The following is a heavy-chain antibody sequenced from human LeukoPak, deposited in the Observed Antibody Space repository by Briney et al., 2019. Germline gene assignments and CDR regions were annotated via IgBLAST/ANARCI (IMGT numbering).Heavy chain of an antibody. D-gene: IGHD6-13*01. CDR2: IYYSGST. CDR3: ARVMVGGIAAAAYNWFDP. CDR1: GGSISSYY. Sequence: SETLSLTCTVSGGSISSYYWSWIRQPPGRGLEWIGYIYYSGSTNYNPSLKSRVTISVDTSKNQFSLKLSSVTAADTAVYYCARVMVGGIAAAAYNWFDPWGQGTLVTVSS. V-gene: IGHV4-59*01. J-gene: IGHJ5*02.